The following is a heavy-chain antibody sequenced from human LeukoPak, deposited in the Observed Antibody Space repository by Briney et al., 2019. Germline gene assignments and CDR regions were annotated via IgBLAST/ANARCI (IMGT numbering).Heavy chain of an antibody. CDR2: ISAYNGDT. Sequence: ASVKVSCKVSGYTFSSYGISWVRQAPGQGLEWLGWISAYNGDTNYAQKFQGRVTMTTDTSTSTGYMELRSLTSDDTAVYYCARGGLIELLSFGEFLPEDYWGQGTLVTVSS. J-gene: IGHJ4*02. V-gene: IGHV1-18*01. D-gene: IGHD3-10*01. CDR3: ARGGLIELLSFGEFLPEDY. CDR1: GYTFSSYG.